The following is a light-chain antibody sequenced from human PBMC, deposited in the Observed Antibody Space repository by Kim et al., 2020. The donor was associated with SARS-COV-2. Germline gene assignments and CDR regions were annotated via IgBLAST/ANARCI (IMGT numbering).Light chain of an antibody. CDR2: WAS. V-gene: IGKV4-1*01. J-gene: IGKJ1*01. Sequence: ATINCKSSQSVLSSSNNKTYLAGYQQKPGQPPKLLIDWASTRESGVPDRFSGSGSGTDFTLTISSLQAEDVAVYYCQQYYSTPWTFGQGTKVDIK. CDR3: QQYYSTPWT. CDR1: QSVLSSSNNKTY.